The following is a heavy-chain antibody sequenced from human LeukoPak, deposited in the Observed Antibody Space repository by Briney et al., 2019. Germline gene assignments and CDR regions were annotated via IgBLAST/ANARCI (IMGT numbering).Heavy chain of an antibody. J-gene: IGHJ5*02. V-gene: IGHV4-61*03. CDR2: IYYSGST. D-gene: IGHD3-10*01. CDR3: ARARITMVRGVIGFNWFDP. CDR1: GGSVSSGSYY. Sequence: PSETLSLTCTVSGGSVSSGSYYWSWIRQPPGKGLEWIGCIYYSGSTNYNPSLKGRVTISVDTSTNHFSLKLSSVTAADTAVYYCARARITMVRGVIGFNWFDPWGQGTLVTVSS.